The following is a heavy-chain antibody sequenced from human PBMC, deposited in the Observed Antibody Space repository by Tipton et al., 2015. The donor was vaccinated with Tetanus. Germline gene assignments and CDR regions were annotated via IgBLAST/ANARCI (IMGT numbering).Heavy chain of an antibody. V-gene: IGHV1-2*02. CDR2: IDPNSGGT. CDR1: GYTFTGYY. Sequence: QLVQSGAELKKPGASLKVSCKASGYTFTGYYMYWVRQAPGQGLEWVGWIDPNSGGTIYAQNFQGRVTRTRDTSISTVYMELSRLRSDDTAVYYCARDRGDYIYYGMDVWGPGTTVTVSS. CDR3: ARDRGDYIYYGMDV. D-gene: IGHD3-22*01. J-gene: IGHJ6*02.